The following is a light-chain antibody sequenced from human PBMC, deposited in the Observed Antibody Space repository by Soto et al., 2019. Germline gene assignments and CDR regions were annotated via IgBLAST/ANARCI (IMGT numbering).Light chain of an antibody. J-gene: IGKJ1*01. CDR3: QQYGSSGT. CDR1: QSVRGNY. V-gene: IGKV3-20*01. Sequence: EIVLTQSPGTLSLSPGERATLSCRASQSVRGNYLAWYQQKPGQAPRLLIYGASSRATGIPDRFSGSGSGTDFTLTISRLEPEDFAVYYCQQYGSSGTFGQGTKVDIK. CDR2: GAS.